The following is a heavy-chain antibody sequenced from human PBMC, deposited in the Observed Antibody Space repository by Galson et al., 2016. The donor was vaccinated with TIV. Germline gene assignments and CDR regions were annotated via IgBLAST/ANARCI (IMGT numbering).Heavy chain of an antibody. Sequence: QSGAEVKKPGESLTISCKGSGFSFSNSWISWVRQKPGKGLEWLAIIYPDNSDTRYSPSFEGQVTISADMSTSTAYLQWSSLTASDTALYYCARRGTYTTGWYGEFDLWGQGTLVTVSS. V-gene: IGHV5-51*01. J-gene: IGHJ5*02. D-gene: IGHD6-19*01. CDR1: GFSFSNSW. CDR2: IYPDNSDT. CDR3: ARRGTYTTGWYGEFDL.